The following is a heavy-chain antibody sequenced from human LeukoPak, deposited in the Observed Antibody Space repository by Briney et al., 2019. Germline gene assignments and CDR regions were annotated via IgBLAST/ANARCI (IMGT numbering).Heavy chain of an antibody. J-gene: IGHJ4*02. D-gene: IGHD2-2*02. Sequence: SETLSLTCTVSGYPTSSGYYWSWIRQPPGKGLEWIGEINHSGSTNYNPSLKSRVTISVDTSKNQFSLKLSSVTAADTAVYYCATRYCSSTSCYIDYWGQGTLVTVSS. CDR3: ATRYCSSTSCYIDY. CDR1: GYPTSSGYY. CDR2: INHSGST. V-gene: IGHV4-38-2*02.